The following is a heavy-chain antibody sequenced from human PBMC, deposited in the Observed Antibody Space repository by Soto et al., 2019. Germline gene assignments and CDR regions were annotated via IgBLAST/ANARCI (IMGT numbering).Heavy chain of an antibody. V-gene: IGHV5-51*01. D-gene: IGHD4-4*01. Sequence: GESLKISCKGSGYTFTDYWIGWVRQLPGKGLEWMGIIYPGDSDTRYSPSFQGHVTITVDKSTSTAYLQWNTLKASDTAMYYCARHISNVRYYYYAMDVWGQGXTVTVYS. J-gene: IGHJ6*02. CDR3: ARHISNVRYYYYAMDV. CDR1: GYTFTDYW. CDR2: IYPGDSDT.